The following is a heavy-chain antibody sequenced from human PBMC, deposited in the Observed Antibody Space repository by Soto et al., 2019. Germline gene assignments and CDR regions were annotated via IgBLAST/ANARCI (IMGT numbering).Heavy chain of an antibody. J-gene: IGHJ3*02. D-gene: IGHD4-17*01. CDR3: ARDGGYGGNPIDVFDI. CDR1: GGTFSSYA. V-gene: IGHV1-69*13. Sequence: SVKVSCKASGGTFSSYAISWVRQAPGQGLEWMGGIIPIFGTANYAQKFQGRVTITADESTSTAYMELSSLRSEDTAVYYCARDGGYGGNPIDVFDIWGQGTMVTVSS. CDR2: IIPIFGTA.